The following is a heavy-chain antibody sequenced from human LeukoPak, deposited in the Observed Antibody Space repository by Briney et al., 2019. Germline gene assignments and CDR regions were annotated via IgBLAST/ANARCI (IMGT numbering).Heavy chain of an antibody. V-gene: IGHV1-18*01. J-gene: IGHJ4*02. CDR1: GYTFTSYG. D-gene: IGHD1-26*01. CDR2: ISAYNGNT. CDR3: ARDQLRYSGSYYGLDY. Sequence: ASVTVSCKASGYTFTSYGISWVRQAPGQGLEWMGWISAYNGNTNYAQKLQGRVTMTTDTSTSTAYMELRSLRSDDTAVYYCARDQLRYSGSYYGLDYWGQGTLVTVSS.